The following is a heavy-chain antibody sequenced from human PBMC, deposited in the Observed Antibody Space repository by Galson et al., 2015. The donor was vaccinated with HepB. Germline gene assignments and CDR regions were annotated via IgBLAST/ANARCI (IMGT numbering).Heavy chain of an antibody. CDR2: INPNSGGT. Sequence: SVKVSCKASGYTFTGYYMHWVRQAPGQGLEWMGWINPNSGGTNYAQKFQGWVTMTRDTSISTAYMELGRLRSDDTAVYYCARAGVVPAASSPFVYYYGMDVWGQGTTVTVSS. CDR3: ARAGVVPAASSPFVYYYGMDV. CDR1: GYTFTGYY. J-gene: IGHJ6*02. D-gene: IGHD2-2*01. V-gene: IGHV1-2*04.